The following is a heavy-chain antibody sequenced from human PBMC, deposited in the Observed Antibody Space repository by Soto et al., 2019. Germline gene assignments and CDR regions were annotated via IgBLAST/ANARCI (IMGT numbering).Heavy chain of an antibody. D-gene: IGHD3-9*01. CDR2: ISPSTSHI. V-gene: IGHV3-21*01. J-gene: IGHJ5*02. CDR3: VKSPGILNGYLDL. Sequence: GGSLRLSCAVSGFTFSSCTMNWVRQAPGKGLEWVSSISPSTSHIYYADSVKGRFTISRDNAKNSLFLQMNSLRAEDTAVYYCVKSPGILNGYLDLWGQGTLVTVSS. CDR1: GFTFSSCT.